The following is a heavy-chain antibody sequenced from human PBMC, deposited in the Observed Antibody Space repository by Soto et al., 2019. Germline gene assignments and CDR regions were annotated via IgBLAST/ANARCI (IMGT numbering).Heavy chain of an antibody. Sequence: QAGGSLRLSCAASGFTFSSYDMHWVRQATGKGLEWVSAIGTAGDTYYPGSVKGRFTISRENAKNSLYLQMNSLRAGDTAVYYCARIAVAGRGYDYWGQGTLVTVSS. CDR3: ARIAVAGRGYDY. J-gene: IGHJ4*02. D-gene: IGHD6-19*01. V-gene: IGHV3-13*01. CDR1: GFTFSSYD. CDR2: IGTAGDT.